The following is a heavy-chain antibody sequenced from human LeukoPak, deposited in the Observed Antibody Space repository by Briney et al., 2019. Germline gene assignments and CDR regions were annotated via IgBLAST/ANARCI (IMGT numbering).Heavy chain of an antibody. CDR2: IKRKTDGGTT. CDR1: GFTFSNAW. V-gene: IGHV3-15*01. CDR3: VAEFAGAFNY. D-gene: IGHD1-26*01. J-gene: IGHJ4*02. Sequence: GGSLRLSCAASGFTFSNAWMSWVRQAPXXXXXXXGRIKRKTDGGTTDYAAPVKGRFTISRDDSKDTLDLQMNSLKSEDTAVYYCVAEFAGAFNYWGQGTLVTVSS.